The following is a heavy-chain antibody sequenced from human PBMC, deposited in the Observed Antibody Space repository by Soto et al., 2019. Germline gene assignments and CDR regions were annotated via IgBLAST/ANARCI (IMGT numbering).Heavy chain of an antibody. Sequence: ELQLVQSGAEVKKPGESLKISCKGSGYNFANYWIGWVRQMPGKGLEWMGIIYPGNSDTRYSPSFQGQVTISAGTSISTAYREWSSLKASDTAIYYCARHVYYDVLKKNYWGQGDLVTVSS. CDR1: GYNFANYW. CDR3: ARHVYYDVLKKNY. J-gene: IGHJ4*02. D-gene: IGHD3-9*01. V-gene: IGHV5-51*01. CDR2: IYPGNSDT.